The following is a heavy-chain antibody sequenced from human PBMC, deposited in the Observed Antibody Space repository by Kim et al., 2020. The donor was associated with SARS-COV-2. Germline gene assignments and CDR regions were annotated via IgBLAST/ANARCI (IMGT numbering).Heavy chain of an antibody. D-gene: IGHD6-13*01. J-gene: IGHJ6*02. V-gene: IGHV4-34*01. CDR1: GGSFSGYY. Sequence: SETLSLTCAVYGGSFSGYYWSWIRQPPGKGLEWIGEISHSGSTNYNPSLKSRVTISVDTSKNQFSLKLSSVTAADTAVYYCARGPRSSSWKNYGMDVWGQGTTVTVSS. CDR3: ARGPRSSSWKNYGMDV. CDR2: ISHSGST.